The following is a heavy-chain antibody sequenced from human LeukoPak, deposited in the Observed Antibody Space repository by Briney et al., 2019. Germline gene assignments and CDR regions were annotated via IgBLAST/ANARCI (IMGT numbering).Heavy chain of an antibody. J-gene: IGHJ6*02. CDR2: INPNSGGT. CDR1: GYTFTGYR. CDR3: ARGEGYGGIYGMDV. Sequence: ASVKVSCKASGYTFTGYRMHWVRQAPGQGLEWMGWINPNSGGTNYAQKFQGRVAMTLDTSISTAYMELSRLRSDDTAVYYCARGEGYGGIYGMDVWGQGTTVTVSS. D-gene: IGHD4-23*01. V-gene: IGHV1-2*02.